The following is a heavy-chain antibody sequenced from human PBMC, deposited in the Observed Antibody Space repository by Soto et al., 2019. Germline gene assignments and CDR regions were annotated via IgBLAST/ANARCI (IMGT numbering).Heavy chain of an antibody. D-gene: IGHD5-18*01. J-gene: IGHJ4*02. V-gene: IGHV3-53*01. CDR1: GLTVSSTY. Sequence: EAQLVESGGGLIQPGGSLRLSCAASGLTVSSTYMSWVRQAPGQGLEWVSVIYSGGSTYYADSVKGRFTISRDNSKNTLYLQMNSLRAEDTAVYYCARSGYSYGPFDYWGQGTLVTVSS. CDR3: ARSGYSYGPFDY. CDR2: IYSGGST.